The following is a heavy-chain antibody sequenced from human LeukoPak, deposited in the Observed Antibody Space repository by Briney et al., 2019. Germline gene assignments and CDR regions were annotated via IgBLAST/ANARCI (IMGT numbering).Heavy chain of an antibody. CDR2: IYYSGST. CDR1: GGSISSYY. V-gene: IGHV4-59*12. D-gene: IGHD3-22*01. CDR3: ARDLGYYDSNGYSDAFDI. J-gene: IGHJ3*02. Sequence: SETLSLTCTVSGGSISSYYWSWIRQPPGKGLEWIGYIYYSGSTNYNPSLKSRVTISVDTSKNQFSLKLSSVTAADTAVYYCARDLGYYDSNGYSDAFDIWGQGTMVTVSS.